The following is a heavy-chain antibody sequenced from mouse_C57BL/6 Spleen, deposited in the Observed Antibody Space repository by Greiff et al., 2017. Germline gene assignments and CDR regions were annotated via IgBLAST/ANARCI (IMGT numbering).Heavy chain of an antibody. Sequence: VQLKQPGAELVKPGASVKLSCKASGYTFTSYWMHWVKQRPGQGLEWIGMIHPNSGSTNYNEKFKSKATLTVDKSSSTAYMQLSSLTSEDSAVYYCARGTYYAMDYWGQGTSVTVSS. V-gene: IGHV1-64*01. CDR2: IHPNSGST. J-gene: IGHJ4*01. CDR1: GYTFTSYW. CDR3: ARGTYYAMDY. D-gene: IGHD3-3*01.